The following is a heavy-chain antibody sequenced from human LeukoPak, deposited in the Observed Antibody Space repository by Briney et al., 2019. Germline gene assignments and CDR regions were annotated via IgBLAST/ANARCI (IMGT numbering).Heavy chain of an antibody. Sequence: PGESLEISCKGSGYSFTSYWIGWVRQLPGKGLEWMGIIYPGDSDTRYSPSFQGQVTISADKAISTAYLQWSSLKASDTAMYHRAYSRGELIFDYWGQGTLVTVSS. CDR3: AYSRGELIFDY. CDR2: IYPGDSDT. D-gene: IGHD3-16*01. J-gene: IGHJ4*02. CDR1: GYSFTSYW. V-gene: IGHV5-51*01.